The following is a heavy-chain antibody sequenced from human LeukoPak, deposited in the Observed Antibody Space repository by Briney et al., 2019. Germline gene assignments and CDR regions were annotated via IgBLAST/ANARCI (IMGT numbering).Heavy chain of an antibody. CDR1: GYSISSGYF. CDR3: ARLYIPGYFDY. CDR2: IYNSGST. V-gene: IGHV4-38-2*02. Sequence: SETLSLTCTVSGYSISSGYFWGWIRQPPGKGLEWIGTIYNSGSTYYNASLESRVTISVDTSKNQFSLKLSSVTAADTAVYYCARLYIPGYFDYWGQGTLVTVSS. J-gene: IGHJ4*02. D-gene: IGHD4-11*01.